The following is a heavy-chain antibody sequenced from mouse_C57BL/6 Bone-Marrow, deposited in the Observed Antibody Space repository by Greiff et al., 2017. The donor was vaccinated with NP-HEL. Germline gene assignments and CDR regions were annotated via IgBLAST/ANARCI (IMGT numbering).Heavy chain of an antibody. J-gene: IGHJ3*01. CDR3: ARSEEYGYDGEAWFAY. D-gene: IGHD2-2*01. CDR1: GFSLTSYG. Sequence: QVQLQQSGPGLVQPSQSLSITCTVSGFSLTSYGVHWVRQSPGKGLEWLGVIWSGGSTDYNAAFISRLSISKDNSKSQVFFKMNSLQADDTAIYYCARSEEYGYDGEAWFAYWGQGTLVTVSA. CDR2: IWSGGST. V-gene: IGHV2-2*01.